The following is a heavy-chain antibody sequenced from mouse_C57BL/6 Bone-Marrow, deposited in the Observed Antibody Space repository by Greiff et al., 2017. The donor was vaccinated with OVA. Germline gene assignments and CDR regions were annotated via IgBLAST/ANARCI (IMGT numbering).Heavy chain of an antibody. Sequence: VKLMESGAELVKPGASVKLSCKASGYTFTSYWMHWVKQRPGQGLEWIGMIHPNSGSTNYNEKFKSKATLTVDKSSSTAYMQLSSLTSEDSAVYYCARHGYYRGWYFDVWGTGTTVTVSS. V-gene: IGHV1-64*01. CDR3: ARHGYYRGWYFDV. CDR2: IHPNSGST. J-gene: IGHJ1*03. CDR1: GYTFTSYW. D-gene: IGHD2-3*01.